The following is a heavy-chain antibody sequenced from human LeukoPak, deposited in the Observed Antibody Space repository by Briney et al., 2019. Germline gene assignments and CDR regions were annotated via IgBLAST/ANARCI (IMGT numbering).Heavy chain of an antibody. CDR2: ISGSGGST. CDR1: GFTFSSYA. CDR3: AKDYQSVITMYYFHY. J-gene: IGHJ4*02. Sequence: GGSLRLSCAASGFTFSSYAMSWVRQAPGKGLEWVSAISGSGGSTYYADSVKGRFTISRDNSKNTLYLQMNSLRAEDTAVYYCAKDYQSVITMYYFHYWGQGTLVTVSS. V-gene: IGHV3-23*01. D-gene: IGHD3-10*02.